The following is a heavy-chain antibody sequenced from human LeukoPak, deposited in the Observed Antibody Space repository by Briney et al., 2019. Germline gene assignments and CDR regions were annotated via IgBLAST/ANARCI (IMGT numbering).Heavy chain of an antibody. CDR1: GFTFSSYA. Sequence: GGSLRLSCAASGFTFSSYAMSWVRQAPGKGLEWVANIKQGGSEKYYVDSVKGRFTVSRDNAKNSLYLQMNSLRAEDTAVYYCARDARAARLDYFDSWGQGTRVTVSS. V-gene: IGHV3-7*01. J-gene: IGHJ4*02. CDR2: IKQGGSEK. CDR3: ARDARAARLDYFDS. D-gene: IGHD6-6*01.